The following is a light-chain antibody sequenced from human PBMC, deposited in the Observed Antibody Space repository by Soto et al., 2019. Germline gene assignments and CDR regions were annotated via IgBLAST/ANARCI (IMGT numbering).Light chain of an antibody. CDR3: CSFAGSYTYV. V-gene: IGLV2-11*01. Sequence: QSALTQPRSVSGSPGQSVTLSCTGTTSDVGRYDYVSWFQQHPGKAPKLMIYDVTKRPSGVPDRFSGSKSGITASLTISGLQAEDEADYYCCSFAGSYTYVFGTGTKVTVL. J-gene: IGLJ1*01. CDR1: TSDVGRYDY. CDR2: DVT.